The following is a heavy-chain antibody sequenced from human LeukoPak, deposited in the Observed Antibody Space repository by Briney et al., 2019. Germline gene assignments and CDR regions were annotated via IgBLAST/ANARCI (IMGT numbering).Heavy chain of an antibody. V-gene: IGHV3-30*18. CDR2: ISYDGSNK. D-gene: IGHD2-21*02. Sequence: GGSLRLSCAASGFTFSSYGMHWVRQAPGKRLEWVAAISYDGSNKYYADSVKGRFTISRDNSKNTLYLQMNSLRAEDTAVYYCAKGVVTAISPYYYYGMDVWGQGTTVTVSS. CDR1: GFTFSSYG. CDR3: AKGVVTAISPYYYYGMDV. J-gene: IGHJ6*02.